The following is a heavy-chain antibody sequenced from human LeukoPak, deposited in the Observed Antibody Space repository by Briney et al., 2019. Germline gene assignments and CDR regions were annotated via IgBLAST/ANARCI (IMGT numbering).Heavy chain of an antibody. J-gene: IGHJ4*02. D-gene: IGHD1-26*01. CDR3: ARDQVGATPAVDY. CDR2: IKQDGSEK. CDR1: GFTFSSYW. Sequence: PGGSLRLSCAASGFTFSSYWMSWVRQAPGKGLEWVANIKQDGSEKYYVDSVKGRFTISRDNAKNSLYLQMNSLRAEDTAVYYCARDQVGATPAVDYWGQGTLVTVSS. V-gene: IGHV3-7*01.